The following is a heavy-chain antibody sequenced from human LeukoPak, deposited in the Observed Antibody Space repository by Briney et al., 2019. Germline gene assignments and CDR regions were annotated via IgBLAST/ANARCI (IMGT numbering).Heavy chain of an antibody. Sequence: SETLSLTCTVSGGSISSSSYYWGWIRQPPGKGLEWIGSIYYSGSTYYNPSLKSRVTISVDTSKNQFSLKLSSVTAADTAVYYCARGLSSSWRDYYYYYMDVWGKGTTVTVSS. V-gene: IGHV4-39*07. CDR2: IYYSGST. D-gene: IGHD6-13*01. CDR3: ARGLSSSWRDYYYYYMDV. J-gene: IGHJ6*03. CDR1: GGSISSSSYY.